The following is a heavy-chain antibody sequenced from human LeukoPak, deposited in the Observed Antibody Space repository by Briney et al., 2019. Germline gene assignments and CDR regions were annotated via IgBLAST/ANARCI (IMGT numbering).Heavy chain of an antibody. D-gene: IGHD6-19*01. CDR3: GRPTKYWLVRGNGVDV. CDR1: GFSFSSYA. CDR2: IDAGGGDA. J-gene: IGHJ6*02. Sequence: GGSLRLSCAASGFSFSSYALTWVRQAPAQGLQWVSSIDAGGGDAYHSDSVKGRFTISRDNSMNTLYLQMNSRRADDTAVYYCGRPTKYWLVRGNGVDVWGQGTTVTVSS. V-gene: IGHV3-23*01.